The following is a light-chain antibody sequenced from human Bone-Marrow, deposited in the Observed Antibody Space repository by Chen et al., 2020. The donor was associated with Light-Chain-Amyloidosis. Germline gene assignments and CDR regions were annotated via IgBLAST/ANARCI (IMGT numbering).Light chain of an antibody. V-gene: IGLV3-21*01. CDR2: FNN. J-gene: IGLJ1*01. CDR1: NIGGKT. CDR3: QAWDSSSDRYV. Sequence: SYVLTQPPSVSVAPGKTATITCGGNNIGGKTVHWYQQKPGQAPVPVIYFNNLRPSGIPERFSGSNSGNTATLTISRVEDGDEADYYCQAWDSSSDRYVFGTGTKVTVL.